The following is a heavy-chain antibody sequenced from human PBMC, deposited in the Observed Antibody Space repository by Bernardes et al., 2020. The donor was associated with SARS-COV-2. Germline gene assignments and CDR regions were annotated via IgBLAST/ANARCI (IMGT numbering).Heavy chain of an antibody. CDR1: GGSISIYY. CDR2: VYYTGST. V-gene: IGHV4-59*01. J-gene: IGHJ3*01. CDR3: ARVKRAFDL. Sequence: ETLSLTCTVSGGSISIYYWSWIRQPPGKAPEWIGHVYYTGSTNYNPSLKGRVTISLDTSKNQFSLNLSSVTAADTAVYYCARVKRAFDLWGQGTMVTVSS.